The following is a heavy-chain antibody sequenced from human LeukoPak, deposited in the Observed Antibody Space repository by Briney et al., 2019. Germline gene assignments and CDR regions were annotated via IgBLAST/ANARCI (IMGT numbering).Heavy chain of an antibody. Sequence: GGSLRLSCAASGFTFSSYWMHWVRQAPGKGLVWVSRINSDGSSTSYADSMKGRFTISRDNSKNTLYLQMNSLRAEDTAVYYCAKDQGSSSCLDYWGQGTLVTVSS. CDR1: GFTFSSYW. CDR2: INSDGSST. V-gene: IGHV3-74*01. D-gene: IGHD6-13*01. J-gene: IGHJ4*02. CDR3: AKDQGSSSCLDY.